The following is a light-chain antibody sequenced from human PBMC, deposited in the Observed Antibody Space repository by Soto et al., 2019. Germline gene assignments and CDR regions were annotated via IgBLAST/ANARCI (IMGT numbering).Light chain of an antibody. Sequence: EIVMTQSPATLSVSPGERATLSCRASQSVSSNLAWYQQKPGQAPRLLLYGSSTSATGIPARFSGSGSGTDFTLTISSLQSEDFAVYYWQQYNNWPLTFGGGTKVEIK. V-gene: IGKV3-15*01. CDR3: QQYNNWPLT. CDR1: QSVSSN. J-gene: IGKJ4*01. CDR2: GSS.